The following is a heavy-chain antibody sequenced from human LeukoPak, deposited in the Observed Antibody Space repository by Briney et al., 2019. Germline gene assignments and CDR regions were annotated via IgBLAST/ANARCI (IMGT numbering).Heavy chain of an antibody. V-gene: IGHV3-53*01. CDR1: GFSVSSNF. CDR2: LYSDGST. J-gene: IGHJ4*02. D-gene: IGHD6-13*01. Sequence: GGSLRLSCAASGFSVSSNFMSWVRQAPGKGLEWVSVLYSDGSTYYEDSVKGRFTISRDNAKNSLYLQMNSLRAEDTAVYYCARINSGIAALDYWGQGTLVTVSS. CDR3: ARINSGIAALDY.